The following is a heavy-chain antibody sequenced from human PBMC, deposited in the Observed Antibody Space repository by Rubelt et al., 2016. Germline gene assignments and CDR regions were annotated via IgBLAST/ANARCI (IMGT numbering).Heavy chain of an antibody. D-gene: IGHD5-24*01. CDR3: ARTRLGEMELVPTGVFDP. CDR1: GYSLNSGYF. J-gene: IGHJ3*01. CDR2: IFHSGST. Sequence: QVQLQESGPGLVKPSETLSLTCTVSGYSLNSGYFWGWIRQPPGKGLEWIGSIFHSGSTYYNPSLRSRATISVDTSKNQFSLRLSSVSAAETAGYYCARTRLGEMELVPTGVFDPGGQGTRVTVSS. V-gene: IGHV4-38-2*02.